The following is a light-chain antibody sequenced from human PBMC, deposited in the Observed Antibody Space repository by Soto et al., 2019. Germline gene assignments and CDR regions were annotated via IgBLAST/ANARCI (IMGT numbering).Light chain of an antibody. J-gene: IGKJ1*01. CDR1: QSVLYNSNNMNY. V-gene: IGKV4-1*01. Sequence: DVVLTQSPDSLAVSLGERATINCKSSQSVLYNSNNMNYLAWYQQKAGQPPKLLIYWASTRESGVPDRFGGSGSGTEFTLTISSLQAEDVAVYYCQQYYSTPWTFGQGTKVEIK. CDR3: QQYYSTPWT. CDR2: WAS.